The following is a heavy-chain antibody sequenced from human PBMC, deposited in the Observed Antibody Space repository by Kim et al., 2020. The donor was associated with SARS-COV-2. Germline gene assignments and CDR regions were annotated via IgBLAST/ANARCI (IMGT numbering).Heavy chain of an antibody. D-gene: IGHD7-27*01. CDR3: ATGGLTPFDC. CDR1: RFTFSSYS. V-gene: IGHV3-21*01. J-gene: IGHJ4*02. CDR2: ISSISSYI. Sequence: GGSLRLSCAASRFTFSSYSMNWVRQAPGKGLEWVSSISSISSYIYYADSVKGRFTISRDNAKNSLYLQMNSLRAEDTAVYYCATGGLTPFDCWGRGTLVTLSS.